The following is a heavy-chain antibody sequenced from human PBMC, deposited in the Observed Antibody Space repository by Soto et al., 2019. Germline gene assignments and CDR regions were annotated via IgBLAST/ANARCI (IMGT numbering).Heavy chain of an antibody. CDR3: VTGEYDSRSYKPPVFDC. CDR1: GHPISELS. D-gene: IGHD3-22*01. CDR2: YVAEDAET. V-gene: IGHV1-24*01. Sequence: AAVKVSCKVSGHPISELSMHWVRQAPGKGLEWMGGYVAEDAETVYAQKFQGRVTMTEDTSADTAYLELSSLRSEDTAVYYCVTGEYDSRSYKPPVFDCRGQVALGTVSS. J-gene: IGHJ4*02.